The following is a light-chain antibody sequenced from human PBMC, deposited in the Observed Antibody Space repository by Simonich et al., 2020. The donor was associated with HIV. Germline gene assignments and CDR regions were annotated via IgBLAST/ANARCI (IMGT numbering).Light chain of an antibody. CDR1: QSVRTN. CDR3: QQYNNWPLF. J-gene: IGKJ2*01. CDR2: GAS. V-gene: IGKV3-15*01. Sequence: EIVMTQSPATLSVSPGERATLSCRASQSVRTNVAWYQQKPGHAPRLLIYGASTRATGIPARFSGSGSGTEFTLTITSMQSEDFAVYYCQQYNNWPLFFGQGTKLEIK.